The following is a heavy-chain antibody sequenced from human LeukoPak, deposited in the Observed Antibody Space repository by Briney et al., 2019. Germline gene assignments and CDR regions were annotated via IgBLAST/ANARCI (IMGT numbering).Heavy chain of an antibody. CDR1: GFTFDDYA. J-gene: IGHJ4*02. V-gene: IGHV3-9*01. CDR2: ISWNSGSI. CDR3: ARGGYCSGGSCIFDY. D-gene: IGHD2-15*01. Sequence: GGSLRLSCAASGFTFDDYAMHWVRQAPGKGLEWVSGISWNSGSIGYADSVEGRFTISRDNAKNSLYLQMNSLRAEDTAVYYCARGGYCSGGSCIFDYWGQGTLVTVSS.